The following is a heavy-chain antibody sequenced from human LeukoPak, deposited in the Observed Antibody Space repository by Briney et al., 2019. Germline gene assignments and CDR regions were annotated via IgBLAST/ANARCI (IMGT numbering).Heavy chain of an antibody. J-gene: IGHJ4*02. CDR3: ARDMGFAAILFW. V-gene: IGHV1-2*04. D-gene: IGHD2-8*02. CDR2: INPNSGGT. CDR1: GYTFTGYY. Sequence: ASVKVSCKASGYTFTGYYMHWVRQAPGQGLEWMGWINPNSGGTNYAQKFQGWVTMTRDTSISTAYMELSRLRSDDTAVYHCARDMGFAAILFWWGQGTLVTVSS.